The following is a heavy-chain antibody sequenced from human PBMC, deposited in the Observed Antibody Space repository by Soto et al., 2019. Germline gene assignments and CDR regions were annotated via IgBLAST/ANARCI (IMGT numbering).Heavy chain of an antibody. D-gene: IGHD2-2*01. CDR1: GDSVSSNSAA. Sequence: SPTLSLTCAISGDSVSSNSAAWNWIRQSPSRGLEWLGRTYYRSKWYNDYAVSVKSRITINPDTSKNQFSLQLNSVTPEDTAVYYCARDFPPSYCSSTSCHLNYYYYYGMDVWGQGTTVTVSS. CDR2: TYYRSKWYN. V-gene: IGHV6-1*01. CDR3: ARDFPPSYCSSTSCHLNYYYYYGMDV. J-gene: IGHJ6*02.